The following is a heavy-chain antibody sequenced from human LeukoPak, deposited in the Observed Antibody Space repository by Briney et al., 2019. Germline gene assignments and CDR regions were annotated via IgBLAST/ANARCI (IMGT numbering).Heavy chain of an antibody. CDR1: GGSISSYY. D-gene: IGHD6-13*01. CDR3: ARRSSSWSFDY. J-gene: IGHJ4*02. V-gene: IGHV4-59*08. Sequence: SETLSLTCTVSGGSISSYYWSWIRQPPGKGLEWIGYIYSSGSTNYNPSLESRVTISVDTSKNQFSLKLSSVTAADTAVYYCARRSSSWSFDYWGQGTLVTVSS. CDR2: IYSSGST.